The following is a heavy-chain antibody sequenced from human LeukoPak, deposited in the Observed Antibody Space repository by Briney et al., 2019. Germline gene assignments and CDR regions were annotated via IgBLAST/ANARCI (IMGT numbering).Heavy chain of an antibody. J-gene: IGHJ4*02. Sequence: GGPRRLSCPASGFTFNTYTMNWVRLVPGKGLKWFSLITGNGVSTYYADSVKGRFTISRDNSKNTLYLQMNSLRAEDTAVYYCAKGLHSSSWYSDSWGQGTLVTVSS. D-gene: IGHD6-13*01. CDR2: ITGNGVST. CDR1: GFTFNTYT. CDR3: AKGLHSSSWYSDS. V-gene: IGHV3-23*01.